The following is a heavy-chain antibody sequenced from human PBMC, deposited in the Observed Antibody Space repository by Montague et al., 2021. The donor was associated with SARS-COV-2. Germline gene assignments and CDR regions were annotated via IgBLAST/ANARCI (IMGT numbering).Heavy chain of an antibody. D-gene: IGHD2-2*01. CDR2: ISYSGGT. J-gene: IGHJ6*02. V-gene: IGHV4-59*01. CDR3: ANFRRTQLLFGTLYYGMDV. CDR1: GGSISSYY. Sequence: SETLSLTCTVSGGSISSYYWSWIRQPPGRGPQWIGYISYSGGTNYNPTLKSRVTISVDTSKNHFTLRLSSVTAPDTAVYSCANFRRTQLLFGTLYYGMDVWGQGTTVTVSS.